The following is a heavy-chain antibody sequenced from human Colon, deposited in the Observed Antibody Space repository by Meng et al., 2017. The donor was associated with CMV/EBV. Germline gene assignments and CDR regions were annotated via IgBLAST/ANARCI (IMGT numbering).Heavy chain of an antibody. CDR3: AVIVPATDYSYGTDV. CDR2: MNPNSGET. Sequence: ASVKVSCKASGYPFTNYDINWVRQATGQGLEWMGWMNPNSGETGFAQKFQGRITMTRDTSIRTAYLELSTLKSEDTALYFCAVIVPATDYSYGTDVWGQGTTVTVSS. CDR1: GYPFTNYD. J-gene: IGHJ6*02. V-gene: IGHV1-8*01. D-gene: IGHD2-15*01.